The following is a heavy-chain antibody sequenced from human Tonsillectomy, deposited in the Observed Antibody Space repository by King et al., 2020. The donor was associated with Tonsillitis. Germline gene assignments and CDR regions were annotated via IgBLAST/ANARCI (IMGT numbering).Heavy chain of an antibody. D-gene: IGHD3-10*01. CDR2: ISYDGSNK. CDR1: GFTFSSYA. J-gene: IGHJ4*02. Sequence: VQLVESGGGVVQPGRSLRLSCAASGFTFSSYAMHWVRQAPGKGLEWVAVISYDGSNKYYADSVKGRFTISRDNSKNTLYLQMNSLRAEDTAVYYCARIPLKGWFGELFYFDYWGKGTLVTVSS. V-gene: IGHV3-30-3*01. CDR3: ARIPLKGWFGELFYFDY.